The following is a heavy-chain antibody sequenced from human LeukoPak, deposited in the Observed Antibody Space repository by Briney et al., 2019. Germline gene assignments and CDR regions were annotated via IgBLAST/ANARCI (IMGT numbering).Heavy chain of an antibody. Sequence: GGSLRLSCAVSGITLSNYGMSWVRQAAGKGLEWVAGISGSGGSTNYADSVKGRFTVSRDNPENTLYLQMNSLRAEDRAVCFCSKRDVVIRVILGGFHKEAYYFDSWGQGALVTVSS. CDR1: GITLSNYG. CDR2: ISGSGGST. V-gene: IGHV3-23*01. J-gene: IGHJ4*02. CDR3: SKRDVVIRVILGGFHKEAYYFDS. D-gene: IGHD3-22*01.